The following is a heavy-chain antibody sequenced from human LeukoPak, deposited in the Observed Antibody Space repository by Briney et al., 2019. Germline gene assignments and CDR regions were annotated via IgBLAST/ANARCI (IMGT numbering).Heavy chain of an antibody. V-gene: IGHV1-69*04. Sequence: GASVTVSCKASGGTFSSYAISWVRQAPGQGLEWMGRIIPILGIANYAQKFQGRVTITADKSTSTAYMELSSLRSEDTAVYYCARGPGASGMDVWGQGTTVTVSS. J-gene: IGHJ6*02. D-gene: IGHD1-14*01. CDR1: GGTFSSYA. CDR2: IIPILGIA. CDR3: ARGPGASGMDV.